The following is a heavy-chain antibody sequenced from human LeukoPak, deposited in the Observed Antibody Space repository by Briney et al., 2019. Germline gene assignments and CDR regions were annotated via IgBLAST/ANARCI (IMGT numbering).Heavy chain of an antibody. CDR2: INQDGSEK. V-gene: IGHV3-7*01. CDR1: GFTFSRYW. J-gene: IGHJ4*02. Sequence: GGSLRLSCVASGFTFSRYWMNWVRQAPAKGLEWVANINQDGSEKNYVDSVKGRFTISRDNAKNSLYLQMNSLRAEDTAVYYCASDYDSGYWGQGTLVTVSS. CDR3: ASDYDSGY. D-gene: IGHD5-12*01.